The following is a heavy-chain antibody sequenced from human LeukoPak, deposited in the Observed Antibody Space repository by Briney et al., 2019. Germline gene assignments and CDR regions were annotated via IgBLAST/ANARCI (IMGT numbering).Heavy chain of an antibody. V-gene: IGHV1-2*02. D-gene: IGHD2-2*01. J-gene: IGHJ4*02. CDR1: GYTFTGYY. CDR2: INHNSGVT. Sequence: GASVKVSCKASGYTFTGYYIHWVRQAPGQGLEWMGWINHNSGVTHYPQKFQGRVTLTRDTSIRTAYMEVSSLRSDDTAVYYCARDPAKPRGAQTSPGSLQYWGQGTLVTVSS. CDR3: ARDPAKPRGAQTSPGSLQY.